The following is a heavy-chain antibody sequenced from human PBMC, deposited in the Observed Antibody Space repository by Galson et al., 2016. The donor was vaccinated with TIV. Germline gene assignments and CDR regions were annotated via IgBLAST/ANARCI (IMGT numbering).Heavy chain of an antibody. J-gene: IGHJ2*01. CDR2: IIPILGIA. CDR3: ARGTEVGATACWYFDL. CDR1: GGTFSNYA. D-gene: IGHD1-26*01. Sequence: SVKVSCKASGGTFSNYAISWVRQAPGQGLEWMGRIIPILGIANYAEKIQGRATITADKSTSTAYMELSSLRSDDTAVYYCARGTEVGATACWYFDLWGRGTLVTVSS. V-gene: IGHV1-69*04.